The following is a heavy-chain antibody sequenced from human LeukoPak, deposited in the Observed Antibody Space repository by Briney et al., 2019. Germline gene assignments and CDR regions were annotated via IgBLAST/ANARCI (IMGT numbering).Heavy chain of an antibody. CDR3: ARGDYDFWSGYYSPFDY. V-gene: IGHV4-39*07. D-gene: IGHD3-3*01. J-gene: IGHJ4*02. CDR1: GGSISSSSHY. Sequence: SETLSLTCTVSGGSISSSSHYWGWIRQPPGKGLEWIGNIYYSGSTYYKSSLKSRVTISVDTSKNQFSLKLSSVTAADTAVYYCARGDYDFWSGYYSPFDYWGQGTLVTVSS. CDR2: IYYSGST.